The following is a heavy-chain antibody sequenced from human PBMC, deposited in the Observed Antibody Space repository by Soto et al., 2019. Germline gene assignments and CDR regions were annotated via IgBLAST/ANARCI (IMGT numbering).Heavy chain of an antibody. CDR2: ISYSGST. D-gene: IGHD3-10*01. CDR1: GDSVSRSSYY. V-gene: IGHV4-39*07. CDR3: ARLVYDTRLNYMYFDF. J-gene: IGHJ4*02. Sequence: SETLSLTCTVSGDSVSRSSYYWGWIRQPPGKGLEWIGSISYSGSTYYNPSLKSRVTISVDRSKNQFSLKLSSVTAADTAIYFCARLVYDTRLNYMYFDFWGQGALVTVSS.